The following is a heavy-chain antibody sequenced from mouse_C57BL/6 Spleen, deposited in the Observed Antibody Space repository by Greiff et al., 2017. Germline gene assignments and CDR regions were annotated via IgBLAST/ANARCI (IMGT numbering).Heavy chain of an antibody. CDR1: GYTFTDYY. CDR2: INPNNGGT. J-gene: IGHJ4*01. V-gene: IGHV1-26*01. D-gene: IGHD1-1*01. Sequence: VQLQQSGPELVKPGASVKISCKASGYTFTDYYMNWVKQSHGKSLEWIGDINPNNGGTSYNQKFKGKATLTVDKSSSTAYMELRSLTSEDSAVYYCARRGYYGSDAMDYWGQGTSVTVSS. CDR3: ARRGYYGSDAMDY.